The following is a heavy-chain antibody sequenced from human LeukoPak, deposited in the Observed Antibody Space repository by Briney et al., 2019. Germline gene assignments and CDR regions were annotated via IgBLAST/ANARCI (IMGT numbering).Heavy chain of an antibody. J-gene: IGHJ6*02. CDR2: IYIGGST. D-gene: IGHD2-15*01. V-gene: IGHV3-66*01. CDR1: GFTVSSNY. Sequence: WGSLRLSCAASGFTVSSNYMSWVRQAPGQGLEWVSVIYIGGSTYYADSLKSRFTISRDTSKNTLYLQMNSLSAEDTAVYYCARDHDLGVVAYYGMDGWGQGTTVTASS. CDR3: ARDHDLGVVAYYGMDG.